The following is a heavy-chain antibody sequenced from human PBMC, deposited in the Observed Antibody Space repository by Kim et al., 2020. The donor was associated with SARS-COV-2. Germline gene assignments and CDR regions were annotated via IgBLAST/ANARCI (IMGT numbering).Heavy chain of an antibody. Sequence: GGSLRLSCAASGFTFDDYAMHWVRQAPGKGLEWVSGISWNSGSIGYADSVKGRFTISRDNAKNSLYLQMNSLRAEDTALYYCAKDINYYGSGSNPLGADAFDIWGQGTMVTVSS. J-gene: IGHJ3*02. CDR3: AKDINYYGSGSNPLGADAFDI. CDR1: GFTFDDYA. D-gene: IGHD3-10*01. CDR2: ISWNSGSI. V-gene: IGHV3-9*01.